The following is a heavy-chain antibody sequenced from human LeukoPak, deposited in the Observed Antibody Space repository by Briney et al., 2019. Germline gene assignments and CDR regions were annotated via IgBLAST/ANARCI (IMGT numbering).Heavy chain of an antibody. Sequence: SQTLSLTCAISGDSVSSNSAAWNWIRQSPSRGLEWLGRTYYRSKWYNDYAVSVKSRITINPDTSKNQFSLPLDSVTPEDTAVYYCAIQLGGYYYGSGSYYLFDYWGQGTLVTVSS. CDR3: AIQLGGYYYGSGSYYLFDY. J-gene: IGHJ4*02. V-gene: IGHV6-1*01. CDR2: TYYRSKWYN. D-gene: IGHD3-10*01. CDR1: GDSVSSNSAA.